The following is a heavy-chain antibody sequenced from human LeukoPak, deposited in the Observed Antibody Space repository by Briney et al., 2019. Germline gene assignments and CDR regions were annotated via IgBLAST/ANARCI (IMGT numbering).Heavy chain of an antibody. CDR3: ARDFSISWSNWFDP. V-gene: IGHV1-2*02. CDR1: GYTFSAYY. J-gene: IGHJ5*02. CDR2: INPHSGNT. Sequence: GASVKVSCKASGYTFSAYYIHWVRQAPGQGLEWMGWINPHSGNTNDAQKFQGRVTMTKDTSITTAYMELTRLGSDDTAVYYCARDFSISWSNWFDPWGQGTLVTVSS. D-gene: IGHD6-13*01.